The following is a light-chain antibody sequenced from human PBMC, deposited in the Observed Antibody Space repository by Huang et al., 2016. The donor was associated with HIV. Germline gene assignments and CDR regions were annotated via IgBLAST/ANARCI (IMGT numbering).Light chain of an antibody. CDR3: QQYGDPLT. J-gene: IGKJ4*01. CDR1: QNVSTN. CDR2: GAS. V-gene: IGKV3-15*01. Sequence: EIVMTQSPATLSVSPGERATLFCRASQNVSTNLAWYQQKLGQAPRLLIYGASTRATGIPARFSGSGSGTDFTLTISRLEPDDFAMYYCQQYGDPLTFGGGTKVEIK.